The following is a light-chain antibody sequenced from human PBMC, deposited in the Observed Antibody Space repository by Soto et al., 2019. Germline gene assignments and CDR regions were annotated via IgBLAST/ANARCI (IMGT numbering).Light chain of an antibody. CDR3: RSYADNNKLV. V-gene: IGLV2-8*01. CDR1: SSDVGGYNY. CDR2: EVS. Sequence: QSVLTQPPSASGSPEQSVTISCTGTSSDVGGYNYVSWYQQHPGKAPKIMIYEVSKRPSGVPDRFSGSKSGNTASLTVSGLQGEEEADYYCRSYADNNKLVFGGGTKLTVL. J-gene: IGLJ2*01.